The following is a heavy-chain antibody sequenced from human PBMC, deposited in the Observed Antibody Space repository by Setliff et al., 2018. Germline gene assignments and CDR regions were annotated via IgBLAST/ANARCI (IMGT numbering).Heavy chain of an antibody. J-gene: IGHJ4*02. Sequence: PSETLSLTCTVSGGSISNYYWSWIRQPAGKGLEWIGRIYTSGSTNYNPSLKSRVTMSVDTSKNQFSLKLSSVAAADTAVYYCARDGSSSWYAGMDWGQGTLVTVSS. CDR2: IYTSGST. CDR1: GGSISNYY. D-gene: IGHD6-13*01. CDR3: ARDGSSSWYAGMD. V-gene: IGHV4-4*07.